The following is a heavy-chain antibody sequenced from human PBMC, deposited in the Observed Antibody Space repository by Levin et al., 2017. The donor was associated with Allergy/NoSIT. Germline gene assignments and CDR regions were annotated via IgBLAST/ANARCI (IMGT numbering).Heavy chain of an antibody. J-gene: IGHJ4*02. CDR3: VRDLAGADGY. D-gene: IGHD6-19*01. CDR2: INEDGSTT. V-gene: IGHV3-74*01. Sequence: GGSLRLSCAASGFTFSSHWMHWVRQAPGKGLMWVSRINEDGSTTNYVDSVQGRFTISRDNAKNTLYLQMNSLRAEDTALYFCVRDLAGADGYWGQGTLVSASS. CDR1: GFTFSSHW.